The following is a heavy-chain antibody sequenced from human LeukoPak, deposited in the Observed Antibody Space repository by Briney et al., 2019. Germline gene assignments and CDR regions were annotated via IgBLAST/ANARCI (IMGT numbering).Heavy chain of an antibody. V-gene: IGHV4-4*07. CDR1: GGSISSYY. J-gene: IGHJ4*02. CDR2: IYTSGST. CDR3: ARGTYYYDSSGYSLFDY. Sequence: SETLSLTCTVSGGSISSYYWSWIRQPAGKGLEWIGRIYTSGSTNYNPSLKSRVTISVDTSKNQFSLKLSSVTAADTAVYYCARGTYYYDSSGYSLFDYWGQGTLVTVSS. D-gene: IGHD3-22*01.